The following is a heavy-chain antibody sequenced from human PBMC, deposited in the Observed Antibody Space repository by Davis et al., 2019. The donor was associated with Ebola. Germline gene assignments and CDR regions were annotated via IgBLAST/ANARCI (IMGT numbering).Heavy chain of an antibody. D-gene: IGHD4-23*01. CDR2: MNPNSGNT. Sequence: ASVKVSCKASGGTFSSYAISWVRQAPGQGLEWMGWMNPNSGNTGYAQKFQGRVTMTRNTSISTAYMELSSLRSEDTAVYYCARSYGGNFDDYWGQGTLVTVSS. CDR1: GGTFSSYA. J-gene: IGHJ4*02. V-gene: IGHV1-8*02. CDR3: ARSYGGNFDDY.